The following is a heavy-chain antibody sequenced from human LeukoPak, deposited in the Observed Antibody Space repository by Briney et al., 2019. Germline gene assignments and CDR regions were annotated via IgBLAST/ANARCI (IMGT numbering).Heavy chain of an antibody. J-gene: IGHJ6*02. V-gene: IGHV3-15*01. CDR2: IISKTDGGAT. D-gene: IGHD3-16*01. Sequence: PGGSLRLSCAASGFTFSNAWMSWVRQAPGKGLEWVGRIISKTDGGATDYAAPVQGRVTISRDDSKTTPYLQMNSLKTEDTAVYYCNRALSYYGMDVWGQGTTVTVSS. CDR3: NRALSYYGMDV. CDR1: GFTFSNAW.